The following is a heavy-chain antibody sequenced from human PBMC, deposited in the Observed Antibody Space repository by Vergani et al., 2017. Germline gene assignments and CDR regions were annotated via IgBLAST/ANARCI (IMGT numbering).Heavy chain of an antibody. J-gene: IGHJ6*02. V-gene: IGHV4-61*02. D-gene: IGHD2-2*01. CDR2: IYTSGST. CDR1: GGSISSGSYY. Sequence: QVQLQESGPGLVKPSQTLSLTCTVSGGSISSGSYYWSWIRQPAGKGLEWIGRIYTSGSTNYNPSLKSRVTISVDTSKNQFSLKLSSVTAADTAVYYCARDAPASYYYYGMDVWGQGTTVTVSS. CDR3: ARDAPASYYYYGMDV.